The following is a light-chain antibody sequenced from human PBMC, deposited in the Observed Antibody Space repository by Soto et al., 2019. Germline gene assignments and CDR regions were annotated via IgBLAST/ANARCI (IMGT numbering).Light chain of an antibody. CDR2: AAS. V-gene: IGKV1-39*01. J-gene: IGKJ1*01. Sequence: DIQMTQSPSSLSASVGDRVTITCRASQSISSYLNWYQQKPGKAPKLLIYAASSLQTGVPSRFSGSGSGTDFSLTISSMQTEDFSTYYCQQSYSTPRTFGQGTKGDSK. CDR3: QQSYSTPRT. CDR1: QSISSY.